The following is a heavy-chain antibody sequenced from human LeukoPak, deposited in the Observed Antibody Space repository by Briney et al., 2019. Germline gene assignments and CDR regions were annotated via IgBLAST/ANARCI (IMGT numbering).Heavy chain of an antibody. D-gene: IGHD2-21*01. J-gene: IGHJ4*02. V-gene: IGHV1-18*01. CDR2: ISTYNGNT. CDR3: ARDRRVAHDLDY. CDR1: GYTFTIYG. Sequence: ASVKVSCKASGYTFTIYGINWVRQAPGQGLEWMGWISTYNGNTNFAQNLQDRVTMTTDTSTSTAFMELRSLRSDDTAVYYCARDRRVAHDLDYWGQGTLVTVSS.